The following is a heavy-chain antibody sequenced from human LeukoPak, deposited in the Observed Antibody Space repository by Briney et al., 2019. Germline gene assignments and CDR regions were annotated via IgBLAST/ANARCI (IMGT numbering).Heavy chain of an antibody. CDR2: MNPNIINT. J-gene: IGHJ6*03. CDR3: ARDYRGIAAAGKGSYYYYYYMDV. V-gene: IGHV1-8*01. Sequence: ASVKVSCKASGYTFTSYDINSVRQSTGQGLEWMGWMNPNIINTGYAQKFQGRVTMTRNTSISTAYMELSSLRSEDTAVYYCARDYRGIAAAGKGSYYYYYYMDVWGKGTTVTVSS. CDR1: GYTFTSYD. D-gene: IGHD6-13*01.